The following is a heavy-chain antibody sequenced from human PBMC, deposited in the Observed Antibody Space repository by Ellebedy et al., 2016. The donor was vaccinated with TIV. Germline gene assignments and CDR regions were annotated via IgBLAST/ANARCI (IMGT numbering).Heavy chain of an antibody. CDR1: GFTFSSYE. CDR2: ISTSFNTI. CDR3: AREQYAPIPTYNMEV. J-gene: IGHJ6*02. D-gene: IGHD2-2*01. V-gene: IGHV3-48*03. Sequence: PGGSLRLSCAASGFTFSSYEMNWVRQAPGKGLERVSYISTSFNTIYYADSVKGRFTISRDNAKNSLFLQMNSLRAEDTAVYYCAREQYAPIPTYNMEVWGPGTTVPGS.